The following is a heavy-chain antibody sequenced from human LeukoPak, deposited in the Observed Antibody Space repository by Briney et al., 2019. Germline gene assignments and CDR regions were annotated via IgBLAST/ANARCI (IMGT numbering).Heavy chain of an antibody. CDR1: GGSISSGTYY. D-gene: IGHD1-14*01. J-gene: IGHJ1*01. Sequence: SETLSLTCAVSGGSISSGTYYWSWIRQPAGKGLEWIGRIYASGDTNYSPSLKSRVTISLDTSKNQFSLILTSVTAADSAVYFCAPSPTRNPNFQHWGQGTLVTVSS. CDR2: IYASGDT. V-gene: IGHV4-61*02. CDR3: APSPTRNPNFQH.